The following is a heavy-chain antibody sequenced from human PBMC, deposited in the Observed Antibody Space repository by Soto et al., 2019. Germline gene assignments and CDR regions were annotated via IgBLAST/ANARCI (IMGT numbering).Heavy chain of an antibody. CDR1: GYSFRSYG. CDR3: ARECGFLRGVLRYYLDY. CDR2: IWYDGSNE. D-gene: IGHD3-10*01. V-gene: IGHV3-33*01. J-gene: IGHJ4*02. Sequence: PGGSLRLSCAASGYSFRSYGMHWVRQAPGKGLEWVALIWYDGSNEYYADSVQGRFTISRDNSETTVYLQMNSLSVEDTAIYYCARECGFLRGVLRYYLDYWGQGTLVTVYS.